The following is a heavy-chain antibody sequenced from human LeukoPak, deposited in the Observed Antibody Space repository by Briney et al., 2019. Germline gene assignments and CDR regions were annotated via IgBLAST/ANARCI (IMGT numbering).Heavy chain of an antibody. CDR3: SVEMATIEGSYFDY. CDR1: GYSISSGYY. V-gene: IGHV4-38-2*02. D-gene: IGHD5-24*01. CDR2: IYHSGST. Sequence: PSETLSLTCTVSGYSISSGYYWGWIRQPPGKGLEWIGSIYHSGSTYYNPSLKSRVTISVDTSKNQFSLKLSSVTAADTAVYYCSVEMATIEGSYFDYWGRGTLVTVSS. J-gene: IGHJ4*02.